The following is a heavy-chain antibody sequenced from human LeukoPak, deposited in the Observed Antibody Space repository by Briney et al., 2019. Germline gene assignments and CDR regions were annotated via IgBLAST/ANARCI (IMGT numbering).Heavy chain of an antibody. J-gene: IGHJ6*02. CDR2: IIPIFGTA. CDR3: ARDNPKYGMDV. D-gene: IGHD1-14*01. Sequence: WASVTVSFTASGGTFISYAISWVRQAPGQGLEWMGGIIPIFGTANYAQKFQGRVTITADESTSTAYMELSSLRSEDTALYYCARDNPKYGMDVWGQGTTVTVSS. V-gene: IGHV1-69*13. CDR1: GGTFISYA.